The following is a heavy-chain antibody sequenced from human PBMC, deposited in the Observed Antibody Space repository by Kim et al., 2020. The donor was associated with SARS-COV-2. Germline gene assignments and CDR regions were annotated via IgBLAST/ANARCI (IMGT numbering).Heavy chain of an antibody. J-gene: IGHJ3*01. CDR2: VIPILGTA. CDR3: AKQAGSHDGLDV. V-gene: IGHV1-69*08. CDR1: GDTLSSYT. D-gene: IGHD3-10*01. Sequence: SVKVSCKASGDTLSSYTITWVPQAPGQGLEWVGNVIPILGTANYAQRWQGRVTITADELTNTAYMELSGLRSDDTAVYYCAKQAGSHDGLDVWGQGTMVAVSS.